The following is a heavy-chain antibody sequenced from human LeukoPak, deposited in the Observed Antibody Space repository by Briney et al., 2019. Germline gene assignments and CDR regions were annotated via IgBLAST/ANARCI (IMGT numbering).Heavy chain of an antibody. J-gene: IGHJ4*02. D-gene: IGHD6-19*01. CDR1: GFTFSSYA. Sequence: GSLRLSCAASGFTFSSYAMSWVRRAPGKGLEWVSAISGSGGSTYYADSVKGRFTISRDNSKNTLYLQMNSLRAEDTAVYYCAKDLTAIAVAGTGSDYWGQGTLVTVSS. CDR3: AKDLTAIAVAGTGSDY. V-gene: IGHV3-23*01. CDR2: ISGSGGST.